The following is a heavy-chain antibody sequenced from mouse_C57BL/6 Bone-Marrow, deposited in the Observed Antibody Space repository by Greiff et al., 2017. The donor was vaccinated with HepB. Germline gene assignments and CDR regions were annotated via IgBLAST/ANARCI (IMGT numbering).Heavy chain of an antibody. CDR3: ARLLRYPAWVAY. CDR1: GFNIKDYY. CDR2: IDPEDGEP. Sequence: EVQLQQSGAELVKPGASVKLSCTASGFNIKDYYMHWVKQRTEQGLEWIGRIDPEDGEPKYAPKFQGKATITADTSSNTAYLQLSSLTSEDTAVYYCARLLRYPAWVAYWGQGTLVTVSA. D-gene: IGHD1-1*01. J-gene: IGHJ3*01. V-gene: IGHV14-2*01.